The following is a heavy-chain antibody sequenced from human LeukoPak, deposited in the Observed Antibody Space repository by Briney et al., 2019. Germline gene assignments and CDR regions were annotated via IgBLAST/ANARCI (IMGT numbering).Heavy chain of an antibody. J-gene: IGHJ4*02. CDR2: THSGGSA. CDR3: ARHVVYSYGHFNY. CDR1: GGSTRTYY. Sequence: SETLSLTCTVSGGSTRTYYWSWMRQPPGKQLEWNGYTHSGGSANYNPPLKSRVSLSIDTSKNQFSLKLISVTAADTAVYYCARHVVYSYGHFNYWGPGTLVTVSS. V-gene: IGHV4-59*08. D-gene: IGHD5-18*01.